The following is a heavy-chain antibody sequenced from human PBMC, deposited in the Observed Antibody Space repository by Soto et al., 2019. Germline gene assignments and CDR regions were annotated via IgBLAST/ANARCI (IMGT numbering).Heavy chain of an antibody. D-gene: IGHD1-1*01. CDR1: GYTFSTYW. Sequence: GESLKISCKGSGYTFSTYWIAWVRQMPGKGLEWMGIIYPGDSDTKYSPAFQGQVTISADKSINTAYLQWSSLKASDTDMYYCASNFAPELFDSWGQGTLVTVSS. V-gene: IGHV5-51*01. CDR3: ASNFAPELFDS. J-gene: IGHJ4*02. CDR2: IYPGDSDT.